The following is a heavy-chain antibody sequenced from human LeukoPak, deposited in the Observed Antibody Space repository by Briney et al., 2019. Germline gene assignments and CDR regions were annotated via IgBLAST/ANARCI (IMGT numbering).Heavy chain of an antibody. CDR3: ARLKRGYSYDTFDY. J-gene: IGHJ4*02. CDR1: GGSISSSSYY. D-gene: IGHD5-18*01. Sequence: SETLSLTCTVSGGSISSSSYYWGWIRQPPGKGLEWIGSIYYSGSTYYNPSLKSRVTISVDTSKNQFSLKLSSVTAADTAVYYCARLKRGYSYDTFDYWGQGTLVTVSS. CDR2: IYYSGST. V-gene: IGHV4-39*01.